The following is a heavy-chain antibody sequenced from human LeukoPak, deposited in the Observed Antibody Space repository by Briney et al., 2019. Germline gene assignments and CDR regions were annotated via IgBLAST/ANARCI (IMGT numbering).Heavy chain of an antibody. CDR3: ARALRSPRPIVLMVYEYNWFDP. CDR1: GFTFSNAW. D-gene: IGHD2-8*01. Sequence: PGGSLRLSCAASGFTFSNAWMSWIRQPPGKGLEWIGEINHSGSTNYNPSLKSRVTISVDTSKNQFSLKLSSVTAADTAVYYCARALRSPRPIVLMVYEYNWFDPWGQGTLVTVSS. CDR2: INHSGST. J-gene: IGHJ5*02. V-gene: IGHV4-34*01.